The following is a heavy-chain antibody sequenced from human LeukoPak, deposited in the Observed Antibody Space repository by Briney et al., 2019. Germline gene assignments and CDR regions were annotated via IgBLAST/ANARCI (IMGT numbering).Heavy chain of an antibody. J-gene: IGHJ4*02. Sequence: GGSLRLSCAASGFTFSSYAMHWVRQAPGKGLEWVAVISYDGSNKYYADSVKGRFTISRDNSKNTLYLQMNSLRAEDTAVYNCARGNYYGSGSYQPPFDYWGQGTLVTVSS. V-gene: IGHV3-30*04. D-gene: IGHD3-10*01. CDR1: GFTFSSYA. CDR2: ISYDGSNK. CDR3: ARGNYYGSGSYQPPFDY.